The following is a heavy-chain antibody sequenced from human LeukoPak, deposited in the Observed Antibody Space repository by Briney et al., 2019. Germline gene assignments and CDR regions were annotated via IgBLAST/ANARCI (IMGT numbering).Heavy chain of an antibody. D-gene: IGHD3-16*01. Sequence: ASVKVSCKASGYTFTDYYMHWVRQAPGQGLEWMAWINPTSGATNYAQKFQGRVTLTRDTSISTAYMELNRLTSDDTAVYYCAALLGVGDFDHWGQGTLVTVSS. CDR2: INPTSGAT. CDR1: GYTFTDYY. CDR3: AALLGVGDFDH. J-gene: IGHJ4*02. V-gene: IGHV1-2*02.